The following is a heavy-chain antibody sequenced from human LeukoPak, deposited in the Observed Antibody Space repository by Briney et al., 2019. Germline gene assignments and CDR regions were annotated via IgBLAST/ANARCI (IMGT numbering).Heavy chain of an antibody. CDR2: ISSSSSYI. V-gene: IGHV3-21*01. CDR1: GFTFSSYS. J-gene: IGHJ4*02. CDR3: ARDGPSAEAGTGYYSGYYFDY. Sequence: PGGSLRLSCAASGFTFSSYSMNWVRQAPGQGLEWVSSISSSSSYIYYADSVKGRFTISRDNAKNSLYLQMNSLRAEDTAVYYCARDGPSAEAGTGYYSGYYFDYWGQGTLVTVSS. D-gene: IGHD3/OR15-3a*01.